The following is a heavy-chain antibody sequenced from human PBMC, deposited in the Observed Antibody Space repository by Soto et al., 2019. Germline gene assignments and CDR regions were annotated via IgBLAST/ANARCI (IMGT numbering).Heavy chain of an antibody. D-gene: IGHD1-26*01. J-gene: IGHJ4*02. Sequence: GGSLRLSCTASGFTFNTHWMHWVRQAPGKGLVWVSRIYSDGITTNYADSVKGRLAVSRDNAKNTVYLHVNTLRDEDTAVYYCARGGTMGVDYWGQGTLVTVSS. CDR2: IYSDGITT. CDR1: GFTFNTHW. V-gene: IGHV3-74*01. CDR3: ARGGTMGVDY.